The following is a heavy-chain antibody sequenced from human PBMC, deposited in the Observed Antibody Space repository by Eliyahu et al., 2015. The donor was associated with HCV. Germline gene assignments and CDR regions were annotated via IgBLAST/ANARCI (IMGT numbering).Heavy chain of an antibody. CDR2: INQGGGEK. V-gene: IGHV3-7*03. Sequence: EVQLVESGGGLVQPGGSLRLSCAASGFTFXSXWMSWVRQAPGKGLEWVAGINQGGGEKYYVDSVKGRLTISRDNAKNSLYLQMSSLRVEDTAVYYCARVDHCSSFSCSSATFGYWGQGTLVTVSS. J-gene: IGHJ4*02. CDR1: GFTFXSXW. D-gene: IGHD2-2*01. CDR3: ARVDHCSSFSCSSATFGY.